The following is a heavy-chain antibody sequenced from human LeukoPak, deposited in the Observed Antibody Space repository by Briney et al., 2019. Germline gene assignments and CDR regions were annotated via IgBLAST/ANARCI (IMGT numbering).Heavy chain of an antibody. Sequence: QPGGSLRLSCAASGFTFSSYWMHWVRQAPGKGLVWVSRISTDGRSTSYADSGKGRFTISRDNAKNTLYLQMNSLRAEDTAVYYCTTSITIFGVGTYWGQGTLVTVSS. D-gene: IGHD3-3*01. V-gene: IGHV3-74*01. J-gene: IGHJ4*02. CDR1: GFTFSSYW. CDR3: TTSITIFGVGTY. CDR2: ISTDGRST.